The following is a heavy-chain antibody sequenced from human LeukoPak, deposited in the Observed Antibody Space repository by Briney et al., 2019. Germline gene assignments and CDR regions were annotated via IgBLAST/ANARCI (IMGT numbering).Heavy chain of an antibody. Sequence: SETLSLTCTVSGGSISSYYWSWIRQPPGKGLEWIGYIYYSGSTNYNPSLKSRVTISVYTSKNQFSLKLSSVTAADTAVYYCARDGGYSYGPFDYWGQGTLVTVSS. D-gene: IGHD5-18*01. CDR1: GGSISSYY. CDR2: IYYSGST. J-gene: IGHJ4*02. CDR3: ARDGGYSYGPFDY. V-gene: IGHV4-59*12.